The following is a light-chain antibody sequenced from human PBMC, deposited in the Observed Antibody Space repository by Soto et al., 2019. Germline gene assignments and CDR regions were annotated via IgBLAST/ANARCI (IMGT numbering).Light chain of an antibody. CDR1: SSDVGAYDY. CDR3: TSYTSSNSHVV. CDR2: DVS. J-gene: IGLJ3*02. V-gene: IGLV2-14*03. Sequence: QSVLTQPASVSESPGQSITISCTGTSSDVGAYDYVSWYQQHPGKAPKLMIYDVSNRPSGVSNRFSGSKSGNTASLTISGLQADDEGHYYCTSYTSSNSHVVFGGGTKLTVL.